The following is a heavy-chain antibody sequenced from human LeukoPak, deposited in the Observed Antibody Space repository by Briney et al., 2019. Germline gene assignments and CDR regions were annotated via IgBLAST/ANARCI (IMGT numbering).Heavy chain of an antibody. V-gene: IGHV3-30-3*01. CDR3: ARAPGYSGYDRSLNH. CDR2: ISYDGSNK. CDR1: GFSFSSYA. Sequence: VGSLRLSCAASGFSFSSYAMHWVREAPGKGLEWVAVISYDGSNKYYADSVKGRFTISRDNSKNTLYLQMNSLRAEDTAVYYCARAPGYSGYDRSLNHWGQGTLVTVSS. J-gene: IGHJ5*02. D-gene: IGHD5-12*01.